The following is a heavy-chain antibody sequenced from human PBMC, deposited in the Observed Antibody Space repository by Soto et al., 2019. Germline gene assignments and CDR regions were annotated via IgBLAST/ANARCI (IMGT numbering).Heavy chain of an antibody. CDR1: GGSLSGYY. D-gene: IGHD1-26*01. V-gene: IGHV4-34*01. Sequence: PSETLSLTCAVYGGSLSGYYWSWIRQPPGKALEWIGEFNHSGDTNYNPSLKSRVTISVDTSKNQLFLNLSSVTAADTAMYYCARHHVRGRTIAGAAEVWGQGTLVTVSS. CDR2: FNHSGDT. J-gene: IGHJ4*02. CDR3: ARHHVRGRTIAGAAEV.